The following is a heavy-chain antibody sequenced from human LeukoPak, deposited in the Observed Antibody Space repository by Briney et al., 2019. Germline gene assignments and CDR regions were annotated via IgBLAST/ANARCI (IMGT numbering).Heavy chain of an antibody. Sequence: PSETLSLTCAVCGGSFSGYYWSWIRQPPGKGLEWIGEINHSGSTNYNPSLKSRVTISVGTSKNQFSLKLSSVTAADTAVYYCARHTLVWAVDYWGQGTLVTVSS. V-gene: IGHV4-34*01. D-gene: IGHD2-2*02. CDR1: GGSFSGYY. CDR2: INHSGST. CDR3: ARHTLVWAVDY. J-gene: IGHJ4*02.